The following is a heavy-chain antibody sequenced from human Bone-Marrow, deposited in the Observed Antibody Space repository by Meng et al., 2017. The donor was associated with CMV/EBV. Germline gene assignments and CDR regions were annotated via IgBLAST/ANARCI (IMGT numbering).Heavy chain of an antibody. V-gene: IGHV1-69*05. CDR3: ARDDQQVAHYDFWSGYSSGGVDY. D-gene: IGHD3-3*01. CDR1: GGTFSSYA. Sequence: SVKVSCKASGGTFSSYAISWVRQAPGQGLEWMGGIIPIFGTANYAQKFQGRVTITTDESTSTAYMELRSLRSDDTAVYYCARDDQQVAHYDFWSGYSSGGVDYWGQGTLVTVPS. CDR2: IIPIFGTA. J-gene: IGHJ4*02.